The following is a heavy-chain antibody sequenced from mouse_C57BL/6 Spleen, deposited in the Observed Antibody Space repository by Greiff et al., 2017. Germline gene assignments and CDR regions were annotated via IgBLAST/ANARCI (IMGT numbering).Heavy chain of an antibody. Sequence: VQLQQSGAELVRPGTSVKMSCKASGYTFTNYWIGWAKQRPGHGLEWIGDIYPGGGYTNYNEKFKGKATLTADKSSSTAYMQFSSLTSEDSAIYYCAISYYYGSSYLYFDYWGQGTTLTVSS. J-gene: IGHJ2*01. D-gene: IGHD1-1*01. CDR3: AISYYYGSSYLYFDY. V-gene: IGHV1-63*01. CDR2: IYPGGGYT. CDR1: GYTFTNYW.